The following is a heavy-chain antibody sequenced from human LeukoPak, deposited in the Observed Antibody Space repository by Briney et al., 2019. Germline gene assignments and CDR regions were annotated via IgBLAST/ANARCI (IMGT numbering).Heavy chain of an antibody. CDR2: IYHSGST. CDR3: AREGSSGYYFGWFDP. CDR1: GGSISSTNW. J-gene: IGHJ5*02. D-gene: IGHD3-22*01. V-gene: IGHV4-61*01. Sequence: PSETLSLTCGVSGGSISSTNWWSWIRQPPGKGPEWIGYIYHSGSTNYNPSLKSRVTISVDTSKNQFSLRLSSVTAADTAVYYCAREGSSGYYFGWFDPWGQGTLVTVSS.